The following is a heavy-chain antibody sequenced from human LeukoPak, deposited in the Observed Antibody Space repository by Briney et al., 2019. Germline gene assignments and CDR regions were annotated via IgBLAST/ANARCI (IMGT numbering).Heavy chain of an antibody. CDR1: GYNFTNYW. J-gene: IGHJ2*01. CDR2: IYPGASDT. V-gene: IGHV5-51*01. D-gene: IGHD4-17*01. Sequence: GESLKISCQASGYNFTNYWIAWVRQMPGKGLERVGIIYPGASDTRYSPSFQGHVTISTDKSISAAYLQWSSLKASDSAMYFCARTAKGTVSGVWYFNLWGRGTLVTVSS. CDR3: ARTAKGTVSGVWYFNL.